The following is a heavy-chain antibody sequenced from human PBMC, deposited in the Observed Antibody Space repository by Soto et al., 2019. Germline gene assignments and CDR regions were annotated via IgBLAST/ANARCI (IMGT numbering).Heavy chain of an antibody. CDR2: ISAYNGNT. Sequence: GASVKVSCKASGYTFTSYGISWVRQAPGQGLEWMGWISAYNGNTNYAQKLQGRVTMTTDTSTSTAYMELSSLRSEDTAVYYCARRRRYGSGSYYWNNYFDPWGQGTPVTVSS. J-gene: IGHJ5*02. CDR1: GYTFTSYG. V-gene: IGHV1-18*01. CDR3: ARRRRYGSGSYYWNNYFDP. D-gene: IGHD3-10*01.